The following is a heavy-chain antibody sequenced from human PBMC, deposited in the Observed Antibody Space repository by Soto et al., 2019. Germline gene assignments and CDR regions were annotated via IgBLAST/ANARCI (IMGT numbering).Heavy chain of an antibody. Sequence: GGSLRLSCAASGFTFSSFWMSWVRQSPGKGLEWVANIKTDGSETHYVDSVKGRFTISRDNPKTSLFLQMNSLRVEDTAVYFCTSDRYPRFYHGSGSYPYYWGQGTPVTVSS. CDR1: GFTFSSFW. J-gene: IGHJ4*02. CDR3: TSDRYPRFYHGSGSYPYY. D-gene: IGHD3-10*01. CDR2: IKTDGSET. V-gene: IGHV3-7*03.